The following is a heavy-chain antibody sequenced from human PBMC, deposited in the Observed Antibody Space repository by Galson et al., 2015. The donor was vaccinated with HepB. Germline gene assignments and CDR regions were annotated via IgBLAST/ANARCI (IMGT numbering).Heavy chain of an antibody. CDR2: INPSGGST. CDR1: GYIFTSYY. Sequence: SVKVSCKASGYIFTSYYIHWVRQAPGQGLEWMGIINPSGGSTSYEQKFLGRVTMARDTSTSTVYMELSSLRSEDTAVYYCAREHYNSSFGNDYWGQGTLVTVSS. CDR3: AREHYNSSFGNDY. J-gene: IGHJ4*02. V-gene: IGHV1-46*01. D-gene: IGHD6-6*01.